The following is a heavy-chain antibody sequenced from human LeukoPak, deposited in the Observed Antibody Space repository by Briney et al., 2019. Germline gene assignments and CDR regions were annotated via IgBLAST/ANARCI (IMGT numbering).Heavy chain of an antibody. CDR3: ARIGTYYDFWSGGPGNYYGMDV. D-gene: IGHD3-3*01. CDR1: GGSFSGYY. J-gene: IGHJ6*02. V-gene: IGHV4-34*01. Sequence: PSETLSLTCAVYGGSFSGYYWSWIRQPPGKGLEWIGEINHSGSTNYNPSLKSRVTISVDTSKNQFSLKLSSVTAADTAVYYCARIGTYYDFWSGGPGNYYGMDVWGQGTTVTVSS. CDR2: INHSGST.